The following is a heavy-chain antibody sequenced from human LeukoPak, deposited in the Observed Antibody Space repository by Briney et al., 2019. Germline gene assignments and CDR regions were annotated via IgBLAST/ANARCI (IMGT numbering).Heavy chain of an antibody. D-gene: IGHD2-2*01. CDR3: AKNSAAGVSSASSFDY. CDR2: ISGSGGYT. V-gene: IGHV3-23*01. Sequence: GGSLRLSCAASGFTFSIYAMSWVRQAPGKGLEWVSAISGSGGYTYSADSVKGRFTISRDNSRNTLYLQMNSLRAEDTAIYYCAKNSAAGVSSASSFDYWGQGTLVTVSS. CDR1: GFTFSIYA. J-gene: IGHJ4*02.